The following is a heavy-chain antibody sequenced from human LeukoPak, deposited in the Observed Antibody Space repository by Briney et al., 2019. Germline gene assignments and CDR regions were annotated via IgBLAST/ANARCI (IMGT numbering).Heavy chain of an antibody. D-gene: IGHD5-12*01. CDR2: INPNSGGT. V-gene: IGHV1-2*02. CDR3: ARSWIVATARVDY. Sequence: ASVKVSCKASGYTFTGYYMHWVRQAPGQGLEWMGWINPNSGGTNYAQKFQGRVTMTRDTSISTAYMGLSRLRSDDTAVYYCARSWIVATARVDYWGQGTLVTVSS. J-gene: IGHJ4*02. CDR1: GYTFTGYY.